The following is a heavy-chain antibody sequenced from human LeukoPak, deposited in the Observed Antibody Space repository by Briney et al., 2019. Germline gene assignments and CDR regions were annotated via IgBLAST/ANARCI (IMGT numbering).Heavy chain of an antibody. CDR1: GFTFSNYW. J-gene: IGHJ6*03. Sequence: GGSLRLSCAASGFTFSNYWMHWVRQAPGKGLVWVSRINSDGINTSYADSVKGRFTISRDNSKNTLYLQMNSLRAEDTAVYYCARESRYYYDSSGYHYYYYYMDVWGKGTTVTVSS. V-gene: IGHV3-74*01. CDR2: INSDGINT. CDR3: ARESRYYYDSSGYHYYYYYMDV. D-gene: IGHD3-22*01.